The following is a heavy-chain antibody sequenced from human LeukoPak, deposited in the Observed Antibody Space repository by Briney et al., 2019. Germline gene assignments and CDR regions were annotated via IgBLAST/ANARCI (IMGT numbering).Heavy chain of an antibody. CDR1: GFTFSSYG. CDR2: ISYDGSNK. D-gene: IGHD3-22*01. Sequence: PGRSLRLSCAASGFTFSSYGTHWVRQAPGKGLEWVAVISYDGSNKYYADSVKGRFTTSRDNSKNTLYLQMNSLRAEDTAVYYCAKVPDSSGYDYWGQGTLVTVSS. CDR3: AKVPDSSGYDY. J-gene: IGHJ4*02. V-gene: IGHV3-30*18.